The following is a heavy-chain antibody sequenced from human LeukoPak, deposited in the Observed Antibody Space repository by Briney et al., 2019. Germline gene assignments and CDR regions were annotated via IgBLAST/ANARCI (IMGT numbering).Heavy chain of an antibody. J-gene: IGHJ4*02. CDR2: IYNSGST. D-gene: IGHD4-17*01. Sequence: PSETQSLTCTVSGGSFNSNFWSWIRQPPGKGLEWIGYIYNSGSTNYSPSLKSRVTISVDTSKNQFSLKLISVTAADTALYYCARESTEYGDAIDYWGQGTLVTVSS. CDR1: GGSFNSNF. CDR3: ARESTEYGDAIDY. V-gene: IGHV4-59*01.